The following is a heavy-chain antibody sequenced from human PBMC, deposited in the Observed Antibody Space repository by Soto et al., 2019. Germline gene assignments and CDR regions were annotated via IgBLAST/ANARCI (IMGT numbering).Heavy chain of an antibody. J-gene: IGHJ6*02. CDR2: IIPICGTA. CDR1: GGTFSSYA. Sequence: SVKVSCKASGGTFSSYAISWVRQAPGQGLEWMGGIIPICGTANYAQKFQGRVTMTRDTSTSTAYMELSSLRSEDTAVYYCAREVGWLQFSHNYGMDVWGQGTTVTVSS. CDR3: AREVGWLQFSHNYGMDV. V-gene: IGHV1-69*05. D-gene: IGHD5-12*01.